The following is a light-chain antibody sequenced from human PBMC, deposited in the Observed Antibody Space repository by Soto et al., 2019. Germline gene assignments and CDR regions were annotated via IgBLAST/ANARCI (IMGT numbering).Light chain of an antibody. J-gene: IGKJ2*02. CDR3: QQFVSSSCT. Sequence: EIVLTQSPGTLSLSPGERATFSCRASQSVPSSNLAWYQQKPGQAPRLLIYGASRRTTGIPDRFSGSGSGTDFTLTISRLEPEDFAVYYCQQFVSSSCTFGQGTKLEIK. CDR2: GAS. CDR1: QSVPSSN. V-gene: IGKV3-20*01.